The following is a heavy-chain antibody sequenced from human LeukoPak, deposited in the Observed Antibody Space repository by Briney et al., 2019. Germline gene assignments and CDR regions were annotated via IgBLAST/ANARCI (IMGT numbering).Heavy chain of an antibody. V-gene: IGHV7-4-1*02. CDR3: ARDPTRSPGGGFFSPLGY. J-gene: IGHJ4*02. CDR1: GYTFTHYA. Sequence: GASVKLSCKASGYTFTHYAVNWVRQAPGQGLEWMGWINTNTATPMYAQRFSGRFVFSLDVSASTAYVQISSLKAGDTAVYYCARDPTRSPGGGFFSPLGYWGQGSLVTVSS. CDR2: INTNTATP. D-gene: IGHD2-15*01.